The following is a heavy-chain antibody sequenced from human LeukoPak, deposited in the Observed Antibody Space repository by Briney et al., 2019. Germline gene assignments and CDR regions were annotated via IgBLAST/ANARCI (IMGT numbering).Heavy chain of an antibody. CDR1: GGSISSGGYY. Sequence: SETLSLTCTVSGGSISSGGYYWTWIRQHPGKGLEWIGYIYYSGSAYYNPSLRSRVAISVDTSKNQFSLKLSSVTAADTAVYYCARKRSFDLWGQGTLVTVSS. J-gene: IGHJ4*02. D-gene: IGHD3-9*01. CDR2: IYYSGSA. V-gene: IGHV4-31*03. CDR3: ARKRSFDL.